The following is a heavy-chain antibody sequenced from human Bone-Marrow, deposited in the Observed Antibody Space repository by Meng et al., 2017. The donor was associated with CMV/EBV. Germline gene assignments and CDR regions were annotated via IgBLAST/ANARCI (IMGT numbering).Heavy chain of an antibody. CDR2: ISSSSSYI. J-gene: IGHJ5*02. Sequence: GESLKISCAASGFTFSNYWMHWVRQAPGKGLEWVSSISSSSSYIYYADSVKGRFTISRDNAKNSLYLQMNSLRAEDTAVYYCARTYDFWSGYWDNWFDPWGQGTLVTVSS. CDR3: ARTYDFWSGYWDNWFDP. V-gene: IGHV3-21*01. D-gene: IGHD3-3*01. CDR1: GFTFSNYW.